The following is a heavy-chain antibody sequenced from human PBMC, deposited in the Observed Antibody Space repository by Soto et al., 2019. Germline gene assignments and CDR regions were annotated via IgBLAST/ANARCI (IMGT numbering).Heavy chain of an antibody. CDR1: CGPIRSYY. J-gene: IGHJ4*02. CDR2: IAYTGIT. D-gene: IGHD5-12*01. Sequence: SETLSLTCSVSCGPIRSYYLSWVRQAPGKGLEWIAYIAYTGITGYNPSLRSRVTISGDTSQNVFSLKMTSVTAADTAVYYCAREGFSGYEALDYWGQGILVTVSS. CDR3: AREGFSGYEALDY. V-gene: IGHV4-59*01.